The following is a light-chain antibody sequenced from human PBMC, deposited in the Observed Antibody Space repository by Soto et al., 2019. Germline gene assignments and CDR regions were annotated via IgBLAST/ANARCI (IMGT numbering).Light chain of an antibody. V-gene: IGLV1-47*01. CDR3: AAWDDSLSGWV. Sequence: QSVLTQPPSASGTPGQTVTISCSGSFSNIGSNYVYWYQQLPGTAPKLLIYGTTQRPLGVPDRFSGSKSGTSASLAISGLRSGDEADYFCAAWDDSLSGWVFGGGTKLTVL. CDR1: FSNIGSNY. J-gene: IGLJ3*02. CDR2: GTT.